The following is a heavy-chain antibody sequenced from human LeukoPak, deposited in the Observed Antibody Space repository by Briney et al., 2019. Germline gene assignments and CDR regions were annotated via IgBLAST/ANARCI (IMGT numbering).Heavy chain of an antibody. Sequence: SETLSLTCTVSGGSISSYYWSWIRQPPGKGLEWIGYIYYSGSTNYNPSLKSRVTISVDTSKNQFSLKLSSVTAADTAVYYCARDRYLDDDILTGYPGAYGMDVWGQGTTVTASS. V-gene: IGHV4-59*01. J-gene: IGHJ6*02. D-gene: IGHD3-9*01. CDR2: IYYSGST. CDR3: ARDRYLDDDILTGYPGAYGMDV. CDR1: GGSISSYY.